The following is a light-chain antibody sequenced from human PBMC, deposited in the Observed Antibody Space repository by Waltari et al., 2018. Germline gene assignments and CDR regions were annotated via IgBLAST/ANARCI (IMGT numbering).Light chain of an antibody. Sequence: QSVLTQPPSVSGASGQRVTISCTGSGSNIAAASALSWYQQLPRAAPKLLIYGSSSRPLGVPDRFFGSTSGTSASLAITWLQAEDEADYYCQSYDTSLSVVFGGGTKLTVL. CDR1: GSNIAAASA. V-gene: IGLV1-40*01. CDR3: QSYDTSLSVV. CDR2: GSS. J-gene: IGLJ3*02.